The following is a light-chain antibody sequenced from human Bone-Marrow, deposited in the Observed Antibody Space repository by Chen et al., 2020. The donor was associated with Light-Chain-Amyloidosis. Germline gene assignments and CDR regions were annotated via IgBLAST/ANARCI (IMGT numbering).Light chain of an antibody. CDR1: DLPTKY. V-gene: IGLV3-25*03. Sequence: SYELTPPPSVSVSPGQTPRITCSGDDLPTKYAYWYQQKPGQAPVLVIHRDTERPSGIYGRFSGSSSGTTATLTISGVQAEDEADYHCQSADSSGTYEVIFGGGTKLTVL. CDR3: QSADSSGTYEVI. CDR2: RDT. J-gene: IGLJ2*01.